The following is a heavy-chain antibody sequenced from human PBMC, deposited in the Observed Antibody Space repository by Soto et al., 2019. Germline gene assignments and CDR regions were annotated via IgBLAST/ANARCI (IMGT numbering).Heavy chain of an antibody. CDR1: GYTFTSYD. CDR2: MNPNSGNT. V-gene: IGHV1-8*01. J-gene: IGHJ4*02. CDR3: ARIRPASNYGHFEY. D-gene: IGHD4-4*01. Sequence: QVQLVQSGAEVKKPGASVKVSCKASGYTFTSYDVNWVRQATGQGLEWMGWMNPNSGNTGYAQKFQGRVTRTRNTSINTAYMELSSLRSEDTAVYYCARIRPASNYGHFEYWGQGTLVTVSS.